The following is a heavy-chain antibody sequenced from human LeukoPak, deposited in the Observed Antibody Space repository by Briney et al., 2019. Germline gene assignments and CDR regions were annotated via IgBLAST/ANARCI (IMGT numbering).Heavy chain of an antibody. J-gene: IGHJ4*02. Sequence: PLETLSLTCTVSGGSISGGSAYWGWIRQHPGKGLKWIGNIYYSGSTYYSPSLRSRLTISVDTSKNQFFLKLNSVTAADTALYYCARVHDSGYYSVFDYWGQGTLVTVSS. CDR2: IYYSGST. CDR3: ARVHDSGYYSVFDY. CDR1: GGSISGGSAY. D-gene: IGHD3-22*01. V-gene: IGHV4-31*03.